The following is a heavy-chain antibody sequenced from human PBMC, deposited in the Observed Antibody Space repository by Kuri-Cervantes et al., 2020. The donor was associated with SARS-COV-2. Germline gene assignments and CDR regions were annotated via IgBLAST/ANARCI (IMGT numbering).Heavy chain of an antibody. CDR2: IRYDGSNK. D-gene: IGHD5-12*01. J-gene: IGHJ4*02. V-gene: IGHV3-30*02. CDR3: ARRSGYDLDFDY. CDR1: GFTFSSYG. Sequence: GESLKISCAASGFTFSSYGMHWVRQAPGKGLEWVAFIRYDGSNKYYADSVKGRFTISRDNSKNTLYLQMNSLRAEDTAVYYCARRSGYDLDFDYWGQGTLVTVSS.